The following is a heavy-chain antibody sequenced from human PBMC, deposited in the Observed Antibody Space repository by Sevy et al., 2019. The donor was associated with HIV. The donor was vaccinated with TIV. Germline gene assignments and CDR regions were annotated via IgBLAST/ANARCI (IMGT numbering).Heavy chain of an antibody. CDR3: ARDPGFYCSGGSCYPRYYFDY. CDR2: ISSSSINI. V-gene: IGHV3-21*01. Sequence: GGSLRLSCAASGFTFSSYSMNWVRQAPGKGLEWVSSISSSSINIYYADSVKGRFTISRENAKNSLYLQMNSLRAEDTAVYYCARDPGFYCSGGSCYPRYYFDYWGQGTLVTVSS. CDR1: GFTFSSYS. J-gene: IGHJ4*02. D-gene: IGHD2-15*01.